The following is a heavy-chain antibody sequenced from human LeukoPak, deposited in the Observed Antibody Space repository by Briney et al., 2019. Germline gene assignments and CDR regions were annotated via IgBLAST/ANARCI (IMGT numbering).Heavy chain of an antibody. Sequence: GGSLRLSCAASGFSFSSYGMHWVRQAPGKGLEWVAFIRYDGSNKYYADSVKGRFTISRDNSKNTLYLQMNSLRAEDTAVYYCARVGSSSWYNDYWGQGTLVTVSS. J-gene: IGHJ4*02. V-gene: IGHV3-30*02. D-gene: IGHD6-13*01. CDR2: IRYDGSNK. CDR1: GFSFSSYG. CDR3: ARVGSSSWYNDY.